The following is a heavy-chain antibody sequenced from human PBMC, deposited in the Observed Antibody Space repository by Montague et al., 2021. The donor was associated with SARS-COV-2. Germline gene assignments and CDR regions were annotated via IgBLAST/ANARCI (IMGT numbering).Heavy chain of an antibody. D-gene: IGHD5-18*01. CDR1: GFSVSSKY. V-gene: IGHV3-53*01. Sequence: SLRLSCAASGFSVSSKYMTWVRQPPGKGLEWVSTIYSGGTAHYADSVQGRFTISRDHSKNTVFLQMNSLRAEDTALYYCATFYVDTVSVTNAFDLWGQGTLVSVSS. CDR2: IYSGGTA. J-gene: IGHJ3*01. CDR3: ATFYVDTVSVTNAFDL.